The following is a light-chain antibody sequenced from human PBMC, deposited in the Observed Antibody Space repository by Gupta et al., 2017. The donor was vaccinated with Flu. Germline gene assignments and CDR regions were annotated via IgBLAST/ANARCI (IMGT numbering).Light chain of an antibody. J-gene: IGLJ1*01. Sequence: ITISCTGASSDIGGYNYVSCDQQVPGKAPKLMIYDVPYRPAGVSARFSGSKSGNTASLTISGRQAEDEADYYCISYTSSTTYVFGTGTLVTVL. CDR2: DVP. CDR3: ISYTSSTTYV. CDR1: SSDIGGYNY. V-gene: IGLV2-14*04.